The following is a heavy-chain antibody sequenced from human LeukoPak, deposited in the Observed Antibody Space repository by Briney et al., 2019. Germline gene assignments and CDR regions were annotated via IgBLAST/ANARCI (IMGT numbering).Heavy chain of an antibody. Sequence: SETLSLTCTVSGGSLSSYYWSWIRQPPGKGLEWIGYIYYSGSTNYNPSLKSRVTISVDTSKNQFSLKLSSVTAADTAVYYCARQWVGSYGFAYYYDSSGYYSFSYFDYWGQGTLVTVSS. V-gene: IGHV4-59*08. D-gene: IGHD3-22*01. CDR3: ARQWVGSYGFAYYYDSSGYYSFSYFDY. CDR1: GGSLSSYY. CDR2: IYYSGST. J-gene: IGHJ4*02.